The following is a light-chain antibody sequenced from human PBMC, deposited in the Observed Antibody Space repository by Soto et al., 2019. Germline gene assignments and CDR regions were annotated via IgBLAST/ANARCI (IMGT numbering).Light chain of an antibody. CDR2: GAS. CDR3: QQYGGSTRT. V-gene: IGKV3-20*01. Sequence: EIVLTQSPGTLSLSPGERATLSCRASQSVTGSYLAWYQQKPGQAPRLLIYGASSRATGIPDRFSGSESGTDITLTIIRLEPEDFAVYYCQQYGGSTRTFGQGTKVE. J-gene: IGKJ1*01. CDR1: QSVTGSY.